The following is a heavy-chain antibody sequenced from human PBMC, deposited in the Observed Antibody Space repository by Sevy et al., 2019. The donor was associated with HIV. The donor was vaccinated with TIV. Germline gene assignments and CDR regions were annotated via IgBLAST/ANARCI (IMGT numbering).Heavy chain of an antibody. Sequence: GGSLRLSCAASGFTFSDYYMSWIRQAPGKGLEWVSYISSSGSTIYYADSVKGRFTISRDNAKNSLYLQMNSLRAEDTAVYYCARDRVVVVPAAMGSYYDILTGYRDGDAFDIWGQGTMVTVSS. J-gene: IGHJ3*02. CDR1: GFTFSDYY. CDR2: ISSSGSTI. CDR3: ARDRVVVVPAAMGSYYDILTGYRDGDAFDI. V-gene: IGHV3-11*01. D-gene: IGHD3-9*01.